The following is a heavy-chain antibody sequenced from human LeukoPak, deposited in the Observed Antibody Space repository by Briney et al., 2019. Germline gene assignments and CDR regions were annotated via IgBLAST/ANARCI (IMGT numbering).Heavy chain of an antibody. CDR1: GFTVSSNY. CDR2: IYSGGST. D-gene: IGHD6-13*01. CDR3: ARDRAAAGLYYYYGMDV. J-gene: IGHJ6*02. V-gene: IGHV3-53*01. Sequence: GGSLRLSCAASGFTVSSNYMSWVRQAPGKGLEWVSVIYSGGSTYYADSVKGRFTISRDNSKNTLYLQMNSLRAEDTAVYYCARDRAAAGLYYYYGMDVWGQGTTVTVSS.